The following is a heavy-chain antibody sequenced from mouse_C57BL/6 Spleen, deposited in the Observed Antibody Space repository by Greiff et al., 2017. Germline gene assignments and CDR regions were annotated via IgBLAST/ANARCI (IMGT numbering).Heavy chain of an antibody. J-gene: IGHJ3*01. CDR1: GYTFTSYW. Sequence: VQLVESGAELAKPGASVKLSCKASGYTFTSYWMHWVKQRPGQGLEWIGYINPSSGYTKYNQKFKDKATLTADKSSSTAYMQLSSLTYEDSAVYYCASPSITTVVEGAYWGQGTLVTVSA. CDR3: ASPSITTVVEGAY. CDR2: INPSSGYT. D-gene: IGHD1-1*01. V-gene: IGHV1-7*01.